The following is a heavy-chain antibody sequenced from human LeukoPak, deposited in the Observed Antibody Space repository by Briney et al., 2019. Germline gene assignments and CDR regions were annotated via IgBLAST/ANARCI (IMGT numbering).Heavy chain of an antibody. D-gene: IGHD1-1*01. CDR3: ASSRGYYYYYYYMDV. Sequence: SETLSLTCTVSGGPISSSSYYWGWIRQPPGKGLEWIGSIYYSGSTYYNPSLKSRVTISVDTSKNQFSLKLSSVTAADMAVYYCASSRGYYYYYYYMDVWGKGTTVTISS. CDR1: GGPISSSSYY. J-gene: IGHJ6*03. CDR2: IYYSGST. V-gene: IGHV4-39*01.